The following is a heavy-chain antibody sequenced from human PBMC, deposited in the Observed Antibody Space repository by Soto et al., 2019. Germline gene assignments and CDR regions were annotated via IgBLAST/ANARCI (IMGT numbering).Heavy chain of an antibody. Sequence: GGSLRLSCAVSGFTFNNYAMSWVRQAPGEGLEWVSSINGRGDDTYYADSVKGRFIIFRDNSKNTLYLQMNSLRAEDTAMYYCASHSSGYSTYYFDYWGQGTLVTVSS. J-gene: IGHJ4*02. CDR1: GFTFNNYA. V-gene: IGHV3-23*01. CDR2: INGRGDDT. D-gene: IGHD3-22*01. CDR3: ASHSSGYSTYYFDY.